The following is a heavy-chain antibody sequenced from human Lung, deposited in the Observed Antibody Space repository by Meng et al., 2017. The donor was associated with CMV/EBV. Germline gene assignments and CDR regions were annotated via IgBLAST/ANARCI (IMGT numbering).Heavy chain of an antibody. Sequence: LTCAASGFTFSSYSMNWVRQAPGKGLEWVSSISSSSSYIYYADSVKGRFTISRDNAKNSLYLQMNSLRAEDTAVYYCARDRGGSYDDDYYYYGMDVWGQGTMVTVSS. D-gene: IGHD1-26*01. V-gene: IGHV3-21*01. CDR1: GFTFSSYS. J-gene: IGHJ6*02. CDR3: ARDRGGSYDDDYYYYGMDV. CDR2: ISSSSSYI.